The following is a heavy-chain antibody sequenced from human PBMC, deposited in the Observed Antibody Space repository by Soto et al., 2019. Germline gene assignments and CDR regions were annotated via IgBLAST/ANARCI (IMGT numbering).Heavy chain of an antibody. CDR3: ARGLGSSGWYSPWDAFDI. V-gene: IGHV4-34*01. Sequence: PSETLSLTCAVYGGSFSGYYWSWIRQPPGKGLVWIGEINHSGSTNYNPSLKSRVTISVDTSKNQFSLKLSSVTAEDTAFYFCARGLGSSGWYSPWDAFDIWGQGTMVTVSS. D-gene: IGHD6-19*01. J-gene: IGHJ3*02. CDR2: INHSGST. CDR1: GGSFSGYY.